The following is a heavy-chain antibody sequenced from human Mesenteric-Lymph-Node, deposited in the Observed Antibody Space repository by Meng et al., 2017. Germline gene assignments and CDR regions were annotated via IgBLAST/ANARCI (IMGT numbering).Heavy chain of an antibody. D-gene: IGHD5-24*01. Sequence: SVKVSCKASGGTFSSYAISWVRQAPGQGLEWMGGIIPIFGTANYAQKFQGRVTITADESTSTAYMELSSLRSEDTAVYYCARGRLPAGMATILDAFDIWGQGTMVTVSS. CDR3: ARGRLPAGMATILDAFDI. V-gene: IGHV1-69*13. CDR2: IIPIFGTA. CDR1: GGTFSSYA. J-gene: IGHJ3*02.